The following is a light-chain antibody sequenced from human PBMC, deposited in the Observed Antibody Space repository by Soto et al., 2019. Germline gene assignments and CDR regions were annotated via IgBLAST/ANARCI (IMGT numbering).Light chain of an antibody. CDR2: DVS. V-gene: IGLV2-14*01. Sequence: QSALTQPASVSESPGQSITVSCTGTSSDVGGYNYVSWYQQHPGKAPKLMIYDVSDRPSGVSNRFSGSKSGNTASLTISGRQAEDEADYYCSSYSSSSTLYVFGTGTKVTVL. J-gene: IGLJ1*01. CDR1: SSDVGGYNY. CDR3: SSYSSSSTLYV.